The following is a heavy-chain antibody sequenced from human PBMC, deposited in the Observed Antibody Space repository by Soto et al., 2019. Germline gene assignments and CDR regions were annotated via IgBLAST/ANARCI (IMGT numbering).Heavy chain of an antibody. CDR2: IYHSGST. J-gene: IGHJ4*02. CDR1: GYSISSGYY. CDR3: ARGLEYSGTDY. D-gene: IGHD2-15*01. V-gene: IGHV4-38-2*01. Sequence: SETLSLTCAVSGYSISSGYYWGWTRQPPGQGLEWIGSIYHSGSTHYNASLKSRVTISVDTSKNQISLKLSSVTAADTAVYYCARGLEYSGTDYWGQGTLVTVSS.